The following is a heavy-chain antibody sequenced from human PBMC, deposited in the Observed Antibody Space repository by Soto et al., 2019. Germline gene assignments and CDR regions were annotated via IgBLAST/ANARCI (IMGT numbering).Heavy chain of an antibody. CDR2: ITSRGGTM. J-gene: IGHJ3*02. CDR3: AGQYAHVPRSAFDI. Sequence: SCKASGFTFSDYYMGWIRQAPGNRLEGGSYITSRGGTMDYTDPVKGRVTISRDNGKKSLYLQMNSLRAEDTAVYYCAGQYAHVPRSAFDIWGQGTMVTVSS. D-gene: IGHD3-16*01. CDR1: GFTFSDYY. V-gene: IGHV3-11*01.